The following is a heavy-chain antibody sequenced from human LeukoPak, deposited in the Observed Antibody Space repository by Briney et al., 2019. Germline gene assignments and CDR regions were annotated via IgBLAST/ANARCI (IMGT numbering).Heavy chain of an antibody. CDR1: GGSLSDYY. V-gene: IGHV4-34*01. CDR2: INHSGST. Sequence: SETLSLTCAVHGGSLSDYYWSWIRQPPGKGLEWIGEINHSGSTNYNPSLKSRVTISVDTSKNQFSLKLSSVTAADTAVYYCARLVIVGATRFFDYWGQGTLVTVSS. D-gene: IGHD1-26*01. J-gene: IGHJ4*02. CDR3: ARLVIVGATRFFDY.